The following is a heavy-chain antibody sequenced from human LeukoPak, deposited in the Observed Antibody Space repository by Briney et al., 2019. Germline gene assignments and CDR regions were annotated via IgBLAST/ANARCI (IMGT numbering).Heavy chain of an antibody. V-gene: IGHV1-2*02. Sequence: ASVKVSCKASGYTFTGYYMHWVRQAPGQGLEWMGWINPNSGGTNYAQKFQGRVTMTRDTSISTAYMELSRLRSDDTAVYYCARDRVTRYYDSSGYTFDYWGQGTLVTVSS. CDR3: ARDRVTRYYDSSGYTFDY. J-gene: IGHJ4*02. CDR2: INPNSGGT. CDR1: GYTFTGYY. D-gene: IGHD3-22*01.